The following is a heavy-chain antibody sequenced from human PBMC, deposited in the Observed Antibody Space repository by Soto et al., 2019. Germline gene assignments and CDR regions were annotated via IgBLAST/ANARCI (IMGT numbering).Heavy chain of an antibody. CDR1: GGTFSSYT. D-gene: IGHD6-13*01. V-gene: IGHV1-69*04. J-gene: IGHJ5*02. CDR3: ARDVSGIAAATLNWFDP. Sequence: SVKVSCKASGGTFSSYTISWVRQAPRQGLEWMGRIIPILGIANYAQKFQGRVTITADKSTSTAYMELSSLRSEDTAVYYCARDVSGIAAATLNWFDPWGQGTLVTVSS. CDR2: IIPILGIA.